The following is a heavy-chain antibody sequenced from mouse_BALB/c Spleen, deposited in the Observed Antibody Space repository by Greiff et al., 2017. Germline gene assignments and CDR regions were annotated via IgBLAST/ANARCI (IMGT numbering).Heavy chain of an antibody. Sequence: QVQLQQSGAELVRPGTSVKISCKASGYTFTNYWLGWVKQRPGHGLEWIGDIYPGGGYTNYNEKFKGKATLTADTSSSTAYMQLSSLTSEDSAVYFSAREGSSYEWAMDYWGQGTTVTVSS. J-gene: IGHJ4*01. V-gene: IGHV1-63*02. CDR1: GYTFTNYW. CDR3: AREGSSYEWAMDY. CDR2: IYPGGGYT. D-gene: IGHD1-1*01.